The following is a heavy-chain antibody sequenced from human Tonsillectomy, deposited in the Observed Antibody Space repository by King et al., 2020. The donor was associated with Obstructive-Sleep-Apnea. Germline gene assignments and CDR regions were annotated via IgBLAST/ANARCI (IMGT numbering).Heavy chain of an antibody. CDR1: GFTFGSYG. CDR2: IWYDGRNK. D-gene: IGHD3-10*01. CDR3: ARESVDGGAYYSGSGTTAFDI. V-gene: IGHV3-33*01. Sequence: VQLVESGGGVVQPGRSLRLSCAASGFTFGSYGMHWVRQAPGKGLQWVAVIWYDGRNKCYADSVKGRFTISRDNSKNTLYLQMNSLRAEDTAVYYCARESVDGGAYYSGSGTTAFDIWGQGTMVTVSS. J-gene: IGHJ3*02.